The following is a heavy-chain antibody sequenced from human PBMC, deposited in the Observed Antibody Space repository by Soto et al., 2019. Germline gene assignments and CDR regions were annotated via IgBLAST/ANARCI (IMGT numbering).Heavy chain of an antibody. D-gene: IGHD1-7*01. CDR1: GASISSDY. V-gene: IGHV4-59*01. J-gene: IGHJ5*02. CDR3: AHSGTKRPLWFDQ. CDR2: IYKSGST. Sequence: TSETLSLTCTVSGASISSDYWSWIRQPPGKGLEWIGYIYKSGSTNYNPSLKSRVTISLDTSENQFSLKLSSVTAADTAVYYCAHSGTKRPLWFDQWGQETLVTVPS.